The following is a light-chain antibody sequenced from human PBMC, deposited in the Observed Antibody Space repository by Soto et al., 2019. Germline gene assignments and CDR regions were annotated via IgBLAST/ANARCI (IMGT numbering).Light chain of an antibody. V-gene: IGKV3-20*01. CDR3: QQYGSSPRT. CDR1: QSLSSSQ. CDR2: DAS. J-gene: IGKJ1*01. Sequence: EMVLTQSTCTLSVSPGERATLSCRASQSLSSSQLAWYQQKPGQAPRLLIQDASSRATGISDRFTGSGSGTDFTLTITTLEPEDFAVYYCQQYGSSPRTFGLGTKV.